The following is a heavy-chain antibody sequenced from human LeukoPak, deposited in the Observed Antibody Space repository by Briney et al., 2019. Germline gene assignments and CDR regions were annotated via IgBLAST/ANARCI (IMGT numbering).Heavy chain of an antibody. CDR1: GFTFSSYE. J-gene: IGHJ4*02. CDR3: AKDLSGYSHDI. D-gene: IGHD5-18*01. CDR2: ISSSGSTI. V-gene: IGHV3-48*03. Sequence: PGGSLRLSCAASGFTFSSYEMNWVRQAPGKGLEWVSYISSSGSTIYYADSVKGRFTISRDNSKNTLYLQMISLRAEDTAVYFCAKDLSGYSHDIWGQGTLVTVSS.